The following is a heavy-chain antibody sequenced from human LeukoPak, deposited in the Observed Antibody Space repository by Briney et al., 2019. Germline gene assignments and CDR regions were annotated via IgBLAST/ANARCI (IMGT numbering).Heavy chain of an antibody. CDR1: GFTFSSYA. Sequence: PGGSLRLSCAASGFTFSSYAMSWVRQAPGKGLEWVSAISGSGGSTYYADSVKGRFTISRDNSKNTLYLQMNSLRAEDTAVYYCAKEPDSSGYYYYYMDVWGKGTTVTVSS. J-gene: IGHJ6*03. D-gene: IGHD6-19*01. CDR3: AKEPDSSGYYYYYMDV. CDR2: ISGSGGST. V-gene: IGHV3-23*01.